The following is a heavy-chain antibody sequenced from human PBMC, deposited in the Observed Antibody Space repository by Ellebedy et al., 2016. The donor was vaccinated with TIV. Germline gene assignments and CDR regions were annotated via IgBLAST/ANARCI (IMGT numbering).Heavy chain of an antibody. CDR2: MDAGGNT. CDR1: GFRFAGHA. J-gene: IGHJ5*02. V-gene: IGHV3-66*01. CDR3: ARDWSGYFDP. D-gene: IGHD3-3*01. Sequence: GESLKISCAASGFRFAGHAMSWVRQAPGKGLEWVSIMDAGGNTHYPDPVKGRFTISRDNSKNTLYLQMNSLRAEDTAVYYCARDWSGYFDPWGQGTLVTVSS.